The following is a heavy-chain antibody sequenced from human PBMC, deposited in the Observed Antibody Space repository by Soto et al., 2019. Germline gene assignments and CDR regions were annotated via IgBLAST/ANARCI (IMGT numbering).Heavy chain of an antibody. CDR1: GFTFSSYA. D-gene: IGHD3-3*01. CDR2: ISGSGGST. J-gene: IGHJ6*03. Sequence: GSLRLSCAASGFTFSSYAMSWVRQAPGKGLEWVSAISGSGGSTYYADSVKGRFTISRDNSKNTLYLQMNSLRAEDTAVCYCAKDRYYVFWSGYPRTYYYYMDVWGKGTTVTVSS. CDR3: AKDRYYVFWSGYPRTYYYYMDV. V-gene: IGHV3-23*01.